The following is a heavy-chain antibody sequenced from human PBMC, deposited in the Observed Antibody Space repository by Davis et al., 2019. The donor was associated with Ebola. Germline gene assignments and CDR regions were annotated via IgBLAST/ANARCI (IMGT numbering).Heavy chain of an antibody. D-gene: IGHD2-15*01. V-gene: IGHV5-51*01. CDR1: GYSFTSYW. CDR3: ARLDGGAVAATREDYYYYGMDV. J-gene: IGHJ6*02. Sequence: KVSCKGSGYSFTSYWIGWVRQMPGKGLEWMGIIYPGDSDTRYRPSFQGQVTISADKSTSTAYLQWSSLKASDTAMYYCARLDGGAVAATREDYYYYGMDVWGQGTTVTVSS. CDR2: IYPGDSDT.